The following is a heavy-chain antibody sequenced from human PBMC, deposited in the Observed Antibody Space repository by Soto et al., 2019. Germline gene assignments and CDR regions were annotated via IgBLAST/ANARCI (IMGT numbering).Heavy chain of an antibody. CDR3: ARGTNFDY. V-gene: IGHV4-34*01. CDR1: GGSFSGYY. CDR2: INHSGST. J-gene: IGHJ4*02. Sequence: QVQLQQWGAGLLKPSETLSLTCAVYGGSFSGYYWSWIRQPPGKGLEWIGEINHSGSTNYNPSLKSRVTISVDTYKNHFSLKLSSVTAAETAVYYCARGTNFDYWGQGTLVTVSS.